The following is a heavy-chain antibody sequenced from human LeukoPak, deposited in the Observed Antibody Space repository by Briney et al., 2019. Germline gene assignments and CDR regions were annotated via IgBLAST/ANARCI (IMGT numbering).Heavy chain of an antibody. CDR3: AKDDEDSSSSDY. V-gene: IGHV3-23*01. J-gene: IGHJ4*02. D-gene: IGHD2-2*01. CDR2: ISGSGGST. CDR1: GFTFSSYA. Sequence: GGSLRLSCAASGFTFSSYAMSWVRQAPGKGLEWVSAISGSGGSTYYADSVKGRFTISRDNSKNTLYLQMNSLRAEDTGVYYCAKDDEDSSSSDYWGQGTLVTVSS.